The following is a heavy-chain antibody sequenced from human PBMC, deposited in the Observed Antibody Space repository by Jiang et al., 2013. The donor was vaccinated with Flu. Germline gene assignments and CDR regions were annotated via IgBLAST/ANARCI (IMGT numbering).Heavy chain of an antibody. CDR2: IYYTGRT. J-gene: IGHJ4*02. D-gene: IGHD2-21*02. Sequence: SSDSIRSSYWSWIRQPPGKGLEWIAYIYYTGRTNYNPSLKTRLTMSVDTSKNQFSLKLSSVTAADTAVYYCARADLVVTAPLLFNYWGQGSLVSVSS. V-gene: IGHV4-59*01. CDR1: SDSIRSSY. CDR3: ARADLVVTAPLLFNY.